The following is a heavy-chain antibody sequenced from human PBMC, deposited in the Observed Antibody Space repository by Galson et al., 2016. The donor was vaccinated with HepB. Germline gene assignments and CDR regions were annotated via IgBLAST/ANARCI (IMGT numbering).Heavy chain of an antibody. D-gene: IGHD5-24*01. J-gene: IGHJ6*02. V-gene: IGHV3-33*06. CDR3: AKDPGRDGGMDV. Sequence: APGKGLDWVAVVWFDETTKYYADSVKGRFTISRDNSKNTVYLHMNSLRAEDTAVYYCAKDPGRDGGMDVWGQGTTVTVFS. CDR2: VWFDETTK.